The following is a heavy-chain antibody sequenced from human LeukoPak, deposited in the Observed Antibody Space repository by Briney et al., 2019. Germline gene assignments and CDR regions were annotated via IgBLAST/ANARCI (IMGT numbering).Heavy chain of an antibody. D-gene: IGHD1-14*01. CDR2: IAYDGSTA. Sequence: GGSLRLSCAGSGFTFGGYGMHWFRQTPGKGLEWVAVIAYDGSTAFYADSVKGRFTISRDNSKNTMSVQMDDLRAEDTAVYYCTRYNNDHFDYWGQGTLVTVSS. J-gene: IGHJ4*02. V-gene: IGHV3-33*01. CDR3: TRYNNDHFDY. CDR1: GFTFGGYG.